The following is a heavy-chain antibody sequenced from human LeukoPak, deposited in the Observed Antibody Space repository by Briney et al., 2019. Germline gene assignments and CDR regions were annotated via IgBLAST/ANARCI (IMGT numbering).Heavy chain of an antibody. Sequence: SETLSLTCTVSGGSISSYYWSWLRQPPGKGVEWVGFIYYSGITDYNRSLKSRITISVDTSKNQFSLKLTSVTAADTAVYYCARVRALSYYDSSGDLYYFEYWGQGTLVTVSS. CDR2: IYYSGIT. V-gene: IGHV4-59*01. J-gene: IGHJ4*02. CDR1: GGSISSYY. D-gene: IGHD3-22*01. CDR3: ARVRALSYYDSSGDLYYFEY.